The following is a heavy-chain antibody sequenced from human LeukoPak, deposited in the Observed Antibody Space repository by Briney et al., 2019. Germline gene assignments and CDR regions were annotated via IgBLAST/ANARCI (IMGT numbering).Heavy chain of an antibody. CDR3: ARAEIAVAEAIPYWYFDL. CDR2: TYYRSKWYN. D-gene: IGHD6-19*01. CDR1: GDSVSSNSAA. Sequence: SQTLSLTCAISGDSVSSNSAAWNWSRQSPSRGLEWLGRTYYRSKWYNDYAVSVKSRITINPGTSKNQFSLQLNSVTPEDTAVYYCARAEIAVAEAIPYWYFDLWGRGTLVTVSS. V-gene: IGHV6-1*01. J-gene: IGHJ2*01.